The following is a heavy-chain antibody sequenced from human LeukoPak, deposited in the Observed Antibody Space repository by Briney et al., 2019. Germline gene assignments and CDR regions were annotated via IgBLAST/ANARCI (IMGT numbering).Heavy chain of an antibody. CDR2: ISGRGGST. Sequence: GGSLRLSCAASGFTFSSFAMTCVRQSPGRGREWGSTISGRGGSTYYADSVKGRFTISRENSKNTVFLQMNSLRADDTAVYYCAKDYHSSDYYLYYFDYWGQGTLVTVSS. V-gene: IGHV3-23*01. D-gene: IGHD3-22*01. CDR1: GFTFSSFA. J-gene: IGHJ4*02. CDR3: AKDYHSSDYYLYYFDY.